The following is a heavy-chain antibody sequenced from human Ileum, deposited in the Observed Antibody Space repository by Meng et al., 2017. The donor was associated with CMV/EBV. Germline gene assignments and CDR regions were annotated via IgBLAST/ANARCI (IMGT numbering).Heavy chain of an antibody. J-gene: IGHJ4*02. CDR3: ARSRYTSSWDLES. V-gene: IGHV3-74*01. CDR1: ASTPTINW. D-gene: IGHD6-13*01. Sequence: GGSLRPSCAPSASTPTINWMHWVRHVPGKGLVWVARIWSDGKRTNYADSVKGRFTISRDTARNTLYLQMNSLRVDDTGVYCGARSRYTSSWDLESWGQG. CDR2: IWSDGKRT.